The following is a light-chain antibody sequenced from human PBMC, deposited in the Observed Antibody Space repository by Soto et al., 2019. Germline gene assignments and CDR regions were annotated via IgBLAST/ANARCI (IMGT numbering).Light chain of an antibody. CDR1: QTISSW. Sequence: DIQMTQSPSTLSVSVGDRVTITCRASQTISSWLAWYQQKPGKAPKLLIYTASTLKSGVPSRFSGSESGTEFTLTISSLQPYDLATYYCQHYNSYSEAFGQGTKVELQ. CDR3: QHYNSYSEA. CDR2: TAS. V-gene: IGKV1-5*03. J-gene: IGKJ1*01.